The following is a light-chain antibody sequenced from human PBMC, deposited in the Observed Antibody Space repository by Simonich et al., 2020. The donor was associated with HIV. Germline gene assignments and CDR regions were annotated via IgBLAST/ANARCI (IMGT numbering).Light chain of an antibody. V-gene: IGLV1-44*01. J-gene: IGLJ2*01. Sequence: QSVLTQPPSASGTPGQRVTLSCSGSSSNIGSNNVNWYQQLPGTAPKLLIYRTNQRPPRVPDRFSGSKSDTSASLAISGLQSEDEAEYYCSSYTSTRSVVFGGGTKLTVL. CDR3: SSYTSTRSVV. CDR1: SSNIGSNN. CDR2: RTN.